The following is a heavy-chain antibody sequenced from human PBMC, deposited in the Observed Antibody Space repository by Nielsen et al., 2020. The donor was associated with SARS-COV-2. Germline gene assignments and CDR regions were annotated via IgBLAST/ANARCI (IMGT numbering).Heavy chain of an antibody. CDR2: IYYSGST. J-gene: IGHJ4*02. CDR1: GGSISSYY. Sequence: GSLRLSCTASGGSISSYYWSWIRQPPGKGLEWIGYIYYSGSTNYNPSLKSRVTISVDTSKNQFSLKLSSVTAADTAVYYCARRYRSYGLIYYFDYWGQGTLVTVSS. D-gene: IGHD5-18*01. V-gene: IGHV4-59*08. CDR3: ARRYRSYGLIYYFDY.